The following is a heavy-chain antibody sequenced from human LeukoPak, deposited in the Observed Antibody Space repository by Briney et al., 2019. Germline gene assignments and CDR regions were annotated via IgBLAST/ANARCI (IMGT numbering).Heavy chain of an antibody. J-gene: IGHJ4*02. V-gene: IGHV4-59*01. CDR1: GGSISSYY. Sequence: PSETLSRTCTVSGGSISSYYLSWIRQPPGKGLEWIGYIYYSGSTNYNPSLKSRVTISVDTSKNQFSLKLSSVTAADTAVYYCARGAYYYGSGKIFDYWGQGTLVTVSS. D-gene: IGHD3-10*01. CDR3: ARGAYYYGSGKIFDY. CDR2: IYYSGST.